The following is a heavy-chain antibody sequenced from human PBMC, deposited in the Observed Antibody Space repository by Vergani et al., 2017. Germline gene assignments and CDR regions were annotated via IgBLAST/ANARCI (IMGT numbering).Heavy chain of an antibody. CDR3: AKEGAEVPSYGMDV. J-gene: IGHJ6*01. Sequence: QVQLVESGGDVVQPGGSLRLSCAASGFTFSSYGMHWVRQAPGKGLEWVAFIRYDGSNDYYADSVKGRFTISRDNSKNTLYLQMNSLRAEDTAVYYCAKEGAEVPSYGMDVWWQETTVTISS. CDR2: IRYDGSND. CDR1: GFTFSSYG. V-gene: IGHV3-30*02. D-gene: IGHD1-1*01.